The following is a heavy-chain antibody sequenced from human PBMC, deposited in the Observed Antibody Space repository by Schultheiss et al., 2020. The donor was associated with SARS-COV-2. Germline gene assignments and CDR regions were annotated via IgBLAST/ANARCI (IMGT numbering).Heavy chain of an antibody. J-gene: IGHJ6*02. CDR3: AKDREGVAGIYYYYGMDV. CDR1: GFTFDDYG. CDR2: IYSGGST. D-gene: IGHD6-19*01. Sequence: GGSLRLSCAASGFTFDDYGMHWVRQAPGKGLEWVSVIYSGGSTYYADSVKGRFTISRDNAKNSLYLQMNSLRAEDTAVYYCAKDREGVAGIYYYYGMDVWGQGTTVTVSS. V-gene: IGHV3-NL1*01.